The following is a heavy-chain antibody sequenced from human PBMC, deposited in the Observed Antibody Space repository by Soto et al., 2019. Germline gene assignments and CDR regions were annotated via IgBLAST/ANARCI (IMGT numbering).Heavy chain of an antibody. J-gene: IGHJ6*02. D-gene: IGHD3-9*01. V-gene: IGHV3-30-3*01. Sequence: QVQLVESGGGVVQPGRSLRLSCAASGFTFSSYAMHWVRQAPGKGLEWVAVISYDGSNKYYADFVKGRCTISRDNSKNTLYLQMNSLRAEDTAVYYCARNVYYDILTGYYFRNYYYGMDVWGQGTTVTVSS. CDR2: ISYDGSNK. CDR3: ARNVYYDILTGYYFRNYYYGMDV. CDR1: GFTFSSYA.